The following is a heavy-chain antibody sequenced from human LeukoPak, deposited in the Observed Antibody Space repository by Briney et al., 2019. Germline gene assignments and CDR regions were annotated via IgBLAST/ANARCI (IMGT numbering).Heavy chain of an antibody. CDR2: IYYSGST. J-gene: IGHJ4*02. V-gene: IGHV4-59*12. CDR3: ARRSPQYYDYVWGSYRSYYFDY. D-gene: IGHD3-16*02. Sequence: SETLSLTCTVSGGSISSYYWSWIRQPPGKGLEWIGYIYYSGSTNYNPSLKSRVTISVDTSKNQFSLKLSSVTAADTAVYYCARRSPQYYDYVWGSYRSYYFDYWGQGTLVTVSS. CDR1: GGSISSYY.